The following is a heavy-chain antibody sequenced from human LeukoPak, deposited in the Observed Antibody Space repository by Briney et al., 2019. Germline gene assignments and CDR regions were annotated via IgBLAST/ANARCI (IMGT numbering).Heavy chain of an antibody. CDR3: ARLQLWSQADY. CDR1: GFTVSSNY. D-gene: IGHD5-18*01. J-gene: IGHJ4*02. V-gene: IGHV3-53*01. Sequence: GGSLRLSCAASGFTVSSNYMSWVRQAPGKGLEWVSVIYSGGSTYYADSVKGRFTISRDNSKNTLYLQMNSLRAEDTAVYYCARLQLWSQADYWGQGTLVTVSS. CDR2: IYSGGST.